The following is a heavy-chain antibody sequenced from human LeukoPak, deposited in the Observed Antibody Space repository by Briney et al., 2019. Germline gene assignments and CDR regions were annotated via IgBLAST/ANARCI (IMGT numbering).Heavy chain of an antibody. CDR2: IYPGDSDT. CDR3: ASQIVVVTNGAFDI. Sequence: RPGESLKISCKGSGYSFTSYWIGWVRQMPGKGLEWMGIIYPGDSDTRYSPSFQGHVTISADKSISTAYLQWSSLKASDTAMYYCASQIVVVTNGAFDIWGQGTMVTVSS. D-gene: IGHD2-21*02. J-gene: IGHJ3*02. CDR1: GYSFTSYW. V-gene: IGHV5-51*01.